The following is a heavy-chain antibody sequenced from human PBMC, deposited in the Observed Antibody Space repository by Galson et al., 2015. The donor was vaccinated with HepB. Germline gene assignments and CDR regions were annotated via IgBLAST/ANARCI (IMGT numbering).Heavy chain of an antibody. CDR1: GYTFTGYY. D-gene: IGHD1-7*01. J-gene: IGHJ3*02. V-gene: IGHV1-2*02. CDR3: ARDKLAADDAFDI. Sequence: SVKVSCKASGYTFTGYYMHWVRQAPGQGLEWMGWINPNSGGTNYAQKFQGRVTMTRDTPISTAYMELSRLRSDDTAVYYCARDKLAADDAFDIWGQGTMVTVSS. CDR2: INPNSGGT.